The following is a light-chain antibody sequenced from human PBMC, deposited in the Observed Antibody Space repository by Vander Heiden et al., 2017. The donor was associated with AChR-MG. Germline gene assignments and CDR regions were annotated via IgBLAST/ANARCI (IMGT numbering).Light chain of an antibody. Sequence: QSALTQAASVSGTAGPKVTLSCTGNSNNIGTYAVGWYQQISHGAPKTVMRGNSLPSGIPGRFSGSTSGTTASLTISDLQPEDEADYYCSTWDSSLSALVFGGGTKLTVL. CDR1: SNNIGTYA. CDR3: STWDSSLSALV. V-gene: IGLV1-44*01. J-gene: IGLJ3*02. CDR2: GNS.